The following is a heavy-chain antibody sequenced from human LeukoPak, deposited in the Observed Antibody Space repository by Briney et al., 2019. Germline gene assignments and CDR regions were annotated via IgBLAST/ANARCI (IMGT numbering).Heavy chain of an antibody. CDR3: ARGRSLSD. V-gene: IGHV3-7*04. Sequence: PGGSLRLSCAASGFTFSDYPLNWVRQAPGKGLEWVANIKQDGTDKYYVDSVKGRFTISRDNAKNSLYLQINSLRAEDTAMYYCARGRSLSDWGQGTLVTVSS. J-gene: IGHJ4*02. CDR2: IKQDGTDK. CDR1: GFTFSDYP.